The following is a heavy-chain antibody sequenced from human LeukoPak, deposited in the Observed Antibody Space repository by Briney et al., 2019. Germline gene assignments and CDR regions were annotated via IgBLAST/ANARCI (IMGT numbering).Heavy chain of an antibody. Sequence: GGSLRLSCAASGFTFSDYYMSWIRQAPGKGLEWVSYISGSGSTIYYADSVKGRFTISRDNAKNSLYLQMNSLRAEDTAVYYCARSRGVATIPYGMDVWGQGTTVTVSS. V-gene: IGHV3-11*01. CDR2: ISGSGSTI. D-gene: IGHD5-12*01. CDR1: GFTFSDYY. CDR3: ARSRGVATIPYGMDV. J-gene: IGHJ6*02.